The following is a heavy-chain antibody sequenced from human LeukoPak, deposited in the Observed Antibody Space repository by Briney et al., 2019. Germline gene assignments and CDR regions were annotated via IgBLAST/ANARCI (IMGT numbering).Heavy chain of an antibody. CDR3: AKDRGYEVVFDP. D-gene: IGHD5-12*01. CDR2: ISGDGDRT. V-gene: IGHV3-43*02. J-gene: IGHJ5*02. CDR1: GINFNTYA. Sequence: GGSLRLSCAASGINFNTYAMHWVRQAPGKGLEWVSLISGDGDRTSYADSVKGRFTISRDNDKNSLYLQMNSLRIEDTALYYCAKDRGYEVVFDPWGQRTLVAVSS.